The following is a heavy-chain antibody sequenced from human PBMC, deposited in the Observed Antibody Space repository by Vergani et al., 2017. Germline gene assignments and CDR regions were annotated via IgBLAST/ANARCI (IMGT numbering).Heavy chain of an antibody. D-gene: IGHD5-18*01. CDR3: AKGVSYSNALFDY. Sequence: EVQLVESGGGLVQPGRSLRLSCAASGFTFDDYAMHWVRQAPGKGLEWVSGISWNSGSIGYADSVKGRFTISRDNAKNSLYLQMKSLRAEDTALYHCAKGVSYSNALFDYWGQGTLVTVSS. J-gene: IGHJ4*02. CDR2: ISWNSGSI. V-gene: IGHV3-9*01. CDR1: GFTFDDYA.